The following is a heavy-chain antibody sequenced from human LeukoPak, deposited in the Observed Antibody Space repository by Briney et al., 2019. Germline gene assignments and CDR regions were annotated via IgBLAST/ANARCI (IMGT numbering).Heavy chain of an antibody. D-gene: IGHD2-2*01. J-gene: IGHJ4*02. CDR1: GFTFSSYA. V-gene: IGHV3-30-3*01. Sequence: GRSLRPSCAASGFTFSSYAMHWVRQAPGKGLEWVAVISYDGSNKYYADSVKGRFTISRDNSKNTLYLQMNSLRAEDTAVYYCARAKVVPASFDYWGQGTLVTVSS. CDR2: ISYDGSNK. CDR3: ARAKVVPASFDY.